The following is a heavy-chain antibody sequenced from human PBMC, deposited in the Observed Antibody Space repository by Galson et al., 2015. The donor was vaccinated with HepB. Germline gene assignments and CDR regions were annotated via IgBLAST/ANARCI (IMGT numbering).Heavy chain of an antibody. CDR3: ARLGSYGT. J-gene: IGHJ4*02. CDR2: ISYDGSNK. D-gene: IGHD5-18*01. Sequence: SLRLSCAASGFTFSSYAMHWVRQAPGKGLEWVAVISYDGSNKYYADSVKGRFTISRDNSKNTLYLQMNSLRAEDTAVYYCARLGSYGTRGQGTLVTVSS. V-gene: IGHV3-30-3*01. CDR1: GFTFSSYA.